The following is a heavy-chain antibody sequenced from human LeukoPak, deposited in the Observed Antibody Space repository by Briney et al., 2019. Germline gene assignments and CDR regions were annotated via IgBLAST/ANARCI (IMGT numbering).Heavy chain of an antibody. CDR1: GYTFTGYY. CDR2: INPNSGGT. J-gene: IGHJ5*02. V-gene: IGHV1-2*02. Sequence: ASVKVSCKASGYTFTGYYMHWVRQAPGQGLEWMGWINPNSGGTNYAQKFQGRVTMTRDTSISTAYMELSRLRSDDTAVYYCARDRYSGYDLFPNWFDPWGQGTQVTVSS. CDR3: ARDRYSGYDLFPNWFDP. D-gene: IGHD5-12*01.